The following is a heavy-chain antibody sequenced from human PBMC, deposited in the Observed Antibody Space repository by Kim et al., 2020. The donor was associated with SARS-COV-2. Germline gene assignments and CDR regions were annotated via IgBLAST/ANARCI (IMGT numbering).Heavy chain of an antibody. Sequence: GGSLRLSCAASGFTFSSYGMHWVRQAPGKGLEWVAVISYDGSNKYYADSVKGRFTISRDNSKNTLYLQMNSLRAEDTAVYYCAKNYYGSAKDDYWGQGTLVTVSS. D-gene: IGHD3-10*01. CDR1: GFTFSSYG. V-gene: IGHV3-30*18. CDR3: AKNYYGSAKDDY. J-gene: IGHJ4*02. CDR2: ISYDGSNK.